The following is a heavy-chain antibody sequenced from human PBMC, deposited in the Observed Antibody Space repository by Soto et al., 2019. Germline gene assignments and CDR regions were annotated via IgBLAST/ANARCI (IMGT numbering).Heavy chain of an antibody. J-gene: IGHJ4*02. V-gene: IGHV3-11*01. CDR3: ANGPLDY. Sequence: GGSLRLSCVASGFTFTDYYMSWIRQVPGRGLEWVSYISDSGTKKYYADSVKGRFTISRDNTKNSLFLEMNSLRPDDTAVYYCANGPLDYWGRGTLVTVSS. CDR2: ISDSGTKK. CDR1: GFTFTDYY.